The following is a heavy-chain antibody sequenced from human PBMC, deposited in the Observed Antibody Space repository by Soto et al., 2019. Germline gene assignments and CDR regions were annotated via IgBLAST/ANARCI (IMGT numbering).Heavy chain of an antibody. Sequence: PGDTLSLTCIVSSASSSNYYCIWSLPTPGKGLEWIAYMYYNGRTNYNPSLKNRVTISIDTSKNQFSLKLSSVTAADTAVYYCARLRYYGSGSDWFGPWGQGTLVTVSS. CDR1: SASSSNYY. CDR2: MYYNGRT. D-gene: IGHD3-10*01. V-gene: IGHV4-59*08. J-gene: IGHJ5*02. CDR3: ARLRYYGSGSDWFGP.